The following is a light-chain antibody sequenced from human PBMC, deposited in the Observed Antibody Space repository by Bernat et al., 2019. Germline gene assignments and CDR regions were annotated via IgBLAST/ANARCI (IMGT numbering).Light chain of an antibody. CDR2: EVS. CDR3: GTWDDSLNVWL. J-gene: IGLJ2*01. Sequence: QSALTQPPSASGSPGQSVTISCTGTSSDVGGYNYVSWYQQHPGKAPKLMIYEVSKRPSGVPDRFSGSKSGTSASLAISGLQPDDEADYYCGTWDDSLNVWLFGGGTKLTVL. V-gene: IGLV2-8*01. CDR1: SSDVGGYNY.